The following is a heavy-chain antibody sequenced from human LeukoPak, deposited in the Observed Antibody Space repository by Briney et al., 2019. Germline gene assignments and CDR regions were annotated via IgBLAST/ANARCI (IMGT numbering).Heavy chain of an antibody. CDR2: ISSSGSTI. D-gene: IGHD3-22*01. CDR3: ARVLNYYDSSGYPLRY. CDR1: GFTFSDYY. Sequence: GGSLRLSCAASGFTFSDYYMSWIRQAPGKGLEWVSYISSSGSTIYYADSVKGRFTISRDNAKNSLYLQMNSLRAEDTAMYYCARVLNYYDSSGYPLRYWGQGTLVTVSS. V-gene: IGHV3-11*01. J-gene: IGHJ4*02.